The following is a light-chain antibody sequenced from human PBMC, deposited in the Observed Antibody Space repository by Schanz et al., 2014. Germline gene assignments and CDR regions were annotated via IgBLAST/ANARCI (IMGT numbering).Light chain of an antibody. CDR3: CSYAGSYSYV. CDR1: SSNIGAGYD. J-gene: IGLJ1*01. Sequence: QSVLTQPPSVSGAPGQRVTISCTGSSSNIGAGYDVHWYQQLPGTAPKLLIYGNSNRPSGVPDRFSGSKSGTSAALAITGXXXEDEADYYCCSYAGSYSYVFGTGTKLTVL. CDR2: GNS. V-gene: IGLV1-40*01.